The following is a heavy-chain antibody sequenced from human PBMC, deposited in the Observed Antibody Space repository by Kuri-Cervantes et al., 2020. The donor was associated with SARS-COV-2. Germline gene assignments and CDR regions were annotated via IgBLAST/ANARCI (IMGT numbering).Heavy chain of an antibody. J-gene: IGHJ4*02. CDR2: IYYSGST. V-gene: IGHV4-31*02. D-gene: IGHD3-22*01. CDR1: GGSISSGGYY. CDR3: ARESYYYDSTGYYRRWFDY. Sequence: SCTVSGGSISSGGYYWSWIRQHPGKGLEWIGYIYYSGSTYYNPSLKSRVTISVDTSNNQFSLKLSSVTAADTAVYYCARESYYYDSTGYYRRWFDYWGQGTLVTVSS.